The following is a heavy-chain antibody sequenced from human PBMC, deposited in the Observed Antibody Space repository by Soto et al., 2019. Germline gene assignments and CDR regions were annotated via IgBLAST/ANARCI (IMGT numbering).Heavy chain of an antibody. D-gene: IGHD3-3*01. CDR2: ISYDGSNK. V-gene: IGHV3-30-3*01. Sequence: QVQLVESGGGVVQPGRSLRLSCAASGFTFSSYAMHWVRQAPGKGLEWVAVISYDGSNKYYADSVKGRFTISRDNSKNTLYLQMNSLRAEDTAVYYCAREESVLRFLEWLSPFDYWGQGTLVTVSS. CDR3: AREESVLRFLEWLSPFDY. J-gene: IGHJ4*02. CDR1: GFTFSSYA.